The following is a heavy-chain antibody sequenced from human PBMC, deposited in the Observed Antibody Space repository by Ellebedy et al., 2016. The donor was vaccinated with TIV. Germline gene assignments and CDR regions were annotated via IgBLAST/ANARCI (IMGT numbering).Heavy chain of an antibody. Sequence: GGSLRLSXAASGFTFSSYSMNWVRQAPGKGLEWVSYISSFGSTIYYADSVKGRFTISRDNAKHSLYLQMNSLRDEDTAVYYCARGTNDAPGMDVWGQGTTVTVSS. CDR3: ARGTNDAPGMDV. CDR2: ISSFGSTI. D-gene: IGHD2-2*01. V-gene: IGHV3-48*02. J-gene: IGHJ6*02. CDR1: GFTFSSYS.